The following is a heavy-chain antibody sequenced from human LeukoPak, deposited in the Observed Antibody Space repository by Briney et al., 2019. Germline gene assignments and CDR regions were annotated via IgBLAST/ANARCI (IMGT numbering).Heavy chain of an antibody. V-gene: IGHV1-46*01. Sequence: ASVKVSCKASGYTFTSYYMHWVRQAPGQGLEWMGIINPSGGSTSYAQKFQGRVTMTRDTSTSTVYVELSSLRSEDTAVYYCARLNIAAAGFDYWGQGTLVTVSS. D-gene: IGHD6-13*01. CDR2: INPSGGST. CDR3: ARLNIAAAGFDY. CDR1: GYTFTSYY. J-gene: IGHJ4*02.